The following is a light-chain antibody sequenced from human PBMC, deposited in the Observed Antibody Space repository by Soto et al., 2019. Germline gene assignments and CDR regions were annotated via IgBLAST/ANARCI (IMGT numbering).Light chain of an antibody. CDR3: QQYGSSPFT. Sequence: EIVLTQSPGTLSFSPGDRATLSCRASHSISSAYLAWYQQTPGQAPRLLIYGASTRATGIPDRFSGSGSGTDSTLTISRLGPEDFAVYYCQQYGSSPFTFGQGTRLEI. V-gene: IGKV3-20*01. J-gene: IGKJ5*01. CDR1: HSISSAY. CDR2: GAS.